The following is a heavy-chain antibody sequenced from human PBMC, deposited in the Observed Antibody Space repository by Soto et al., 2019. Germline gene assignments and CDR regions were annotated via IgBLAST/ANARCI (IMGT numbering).Heavy chain of an antibody. V-gene: IGHV4-59*12. D-gene: IGHD3-10*01. J-gene: IGHJ4*02. CDR2: IYYSGST. Sequence: SETLSLTCTVSGGSISSYYWSWIRQPPGKGLEWIGYIYYSGSTNYNPSLKSRVTISVDTSKNQFSLKLSSVTAADTAVYYCARGAYYYGSGRGRYFDYWGQGTLVTVSS. CDR3: ARGAYYYGSGRGRYFDY. CDR1: GGSISSYY.